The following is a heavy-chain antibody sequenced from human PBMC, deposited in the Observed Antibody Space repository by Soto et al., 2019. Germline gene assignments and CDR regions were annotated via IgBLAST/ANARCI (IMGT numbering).Heavy chain of an antibody. CDR3: ARTASHVVARPYHHYGMDF. CDR1: GYTFTSYG. Sequence: ASVKVSCKASGYTFTSYGISWVRQAPGQGLVWMGWISAYNGNTNYAQKLQGRVTMTTDTSTSTAYMELRSLRSDDTAVYYCARTASHVVARPYHHYGMDFRGPGTMVTLSS. D-gene: IGHD2-2*01. V-gene: IGHV1-18*01. J-gene: IGHJ6*02. CDR2: ISAYNGNT.